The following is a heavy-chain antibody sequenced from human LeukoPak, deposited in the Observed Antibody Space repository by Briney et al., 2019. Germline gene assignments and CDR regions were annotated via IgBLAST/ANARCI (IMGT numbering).Heavy chain of an antibody. D-gene: IGHD2-15*01. V-gene: IGHV3-21*01. CDR2: ISSSSSYI. CDR3: ARDSGEYCSGGSCSNFDY. J-gene: IGHJ4*02. CDR1: GFRFSSYT. Sequence: GGSLRLSCAASGFRFSSYTINWVRQSPGKGLEWVSSISSSSSYIYYTDSVKGRFTISRDNAKNSLYLQMNSLRAEDTAVYYCARDSGEYCSGGSCSNFDYWGQGTLVTVSS.